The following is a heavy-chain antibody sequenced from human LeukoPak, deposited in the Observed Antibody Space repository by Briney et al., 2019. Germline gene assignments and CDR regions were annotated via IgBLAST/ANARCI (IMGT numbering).Heavy chain of an antibody. J-gene: IGHJ4*02. V-gene: IGHV3-21*01. D-gene: IGHD3-10*01. CDR3: ARGEYGSGSYHIDY. CDR1: GFTFSSYS. CDR2: ISSSSSYI. Sequence: PGGSLRLSCAASGFTFSSYSMNWVRQAPGKGLEWVSSISSSSSYIYYADSVKGRFTISRDNAKNSLYLQMNSLRDEDTAVYYCARGEYGSGSYHIDYWGQGTLVTVSS.